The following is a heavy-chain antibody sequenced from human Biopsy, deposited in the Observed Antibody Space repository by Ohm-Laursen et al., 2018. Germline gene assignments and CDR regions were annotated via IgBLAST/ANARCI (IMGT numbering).Heavy chain of an antibody. CDR3: ARMDCSGGSCHYYSYGMDV. CDR2: IHHSGST. V-gene: IGHV4-4*09. D-gene: IGHD2-15*01. J-gene: IGHJ6*02. Sequence: GTLSLTYTVSGDSITAYYWSWIRQPPGKGLECIGNIHHSGSTNYNPSLKSRLTISVDTSKNQFSLKLSSVTAADTAVYYCARMDCSGGSCHYYSYGMDVWGQGTTVTVSS. CDR1: GDSITAYY.